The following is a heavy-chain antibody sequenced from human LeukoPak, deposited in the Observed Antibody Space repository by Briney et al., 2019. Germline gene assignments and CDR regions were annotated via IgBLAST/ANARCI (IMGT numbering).Heavy chain of an antibody. V-gene: IGHV4-59*01. D-gene: IGHD5-12*01. CDR2: IYYSGNN. Sequence: SETLSLTCTVSGASISSYYWNWIRQPPGKGLEWIGYIYYSGNNNYYPSLRSRVTMSVDTSKNQVSLKLTSVTAADTAVYYCARGDVDIVTSIGFHDWGRGTLVTVSS. CDR1: GASISSYY. CDR3: ARGDVDIVTSIGFHD. J-gene: IGHJ5*02.